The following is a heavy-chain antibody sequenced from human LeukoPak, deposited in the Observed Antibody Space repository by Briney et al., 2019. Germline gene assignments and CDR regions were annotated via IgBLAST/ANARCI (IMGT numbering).Heavy chain of an antibody. V-gene: IGHV3-7*03. J-gene: IGHJ6*02. D-gene: IGHD3-22*01. CDR3: ARAAPWSTMIVVVIQQYGMDV. CDR2: IKQDGSEK. CDR1: GFTFSSYW. Sequence: GGSLRLSCAASGFTFSSYWMSWVRQAPGKGLEWVANIKQDGSEKYYVDSVKGRFTISRDNAKNSLYLQMNSLRAEDTAVYYCARAAPWSTMIVVVIQQYGMDVWGQGTTVTVSS.